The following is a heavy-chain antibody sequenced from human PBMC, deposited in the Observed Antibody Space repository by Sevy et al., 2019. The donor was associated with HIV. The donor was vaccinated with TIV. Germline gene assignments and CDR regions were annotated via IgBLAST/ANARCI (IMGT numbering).Heavy chain of an antibody. CDR1: GGSISANH. D-gene: IGHD2-21*02. J-gene: IGHJ5*02. CDR2: IHYTGTT. Sequence: SETLSLTCTVSGGSISANHWSWIRQPPGKALEYMGYIHYTGTTNYNPSLKSRVTISVDTSKNQFSLKLSSVTAADTGLYYCARAPPVRTGDDSLNWFDPWGQGTLVTVSS. CDR3: ARAPPVRTGDDSLNWFDP. V-gene: IGHV4-59*01.